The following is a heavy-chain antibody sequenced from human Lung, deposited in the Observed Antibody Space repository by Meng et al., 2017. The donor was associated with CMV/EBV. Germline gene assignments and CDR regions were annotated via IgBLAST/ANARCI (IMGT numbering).Heavy chain of an antibody. Sequence: GESLKISCTASGFTVSSKYMNWVRQAPGKGLVWVSVFYRSGSTYYADSVKGRFTIARDNSKNTLYLQMKSLRVEDTAVYYCASDSSGFYNDVFDSWGQGTMVTV. J-gene: IGHJ3*02. CDR3: ASDSSGFYNDVFDS. V-gene: IGHV3-66*02. CDR1: GFTVSSKY. D-gene: IGHD3-22*01. CDR2: FYRSGST.